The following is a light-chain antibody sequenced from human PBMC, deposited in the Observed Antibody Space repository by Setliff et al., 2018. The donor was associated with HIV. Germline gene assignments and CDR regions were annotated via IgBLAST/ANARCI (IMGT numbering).Light chain of an antibody. Sequence: SALTQPRSVSGSPGQSVTISCTGTSSDVGNYNYVSWYQQHPGKAPKLIIFDVSKRPSGVPDRFSGSKSGNTASLTISGLQDEDEADYYCCSFTGRYTSKYVFGTGTKVTVL. CDR2: DVS. V-gene: IGLV2-11*01. CDR3: CSFTGRYTSKYV. J-gene: IGLJ1*01. CDR1: SSDVGNYNY.